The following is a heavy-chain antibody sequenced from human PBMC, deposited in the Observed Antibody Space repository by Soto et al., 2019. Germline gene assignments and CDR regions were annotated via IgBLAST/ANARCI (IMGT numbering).Heavy chain of an antibody. CDR3: VKDLEDGEHWTREVFDI. CDR1: GFTFSSYS. CDR2: ISSSSSTI. D-gene: IGHD3-10*01. V-gene: IGHV3-48*01. J-gene: IGHJ3*02. Sequence: GGSLRLSCAASGFTFSSYSMNWVRQAPGKGLEWVSYISSSSSTIYYADSVKGRFTISRDNAKNSLYLQMNSLRAEDTAVYYCVKDLEDGEHWTREVFDIWGQGTMVTVSS.